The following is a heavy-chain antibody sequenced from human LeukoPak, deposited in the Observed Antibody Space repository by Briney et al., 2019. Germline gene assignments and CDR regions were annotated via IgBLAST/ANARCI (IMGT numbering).Heavy chain of an antibody. CDR2: IKQDGSAK. CDR3: VRATTDKNVGSFDS. Sequence: GGSLRLSCAASGFTFSSYAMHWVRQAPGKGLEWVANIKQDGSAKIYVDSVKGRFTLSRDNAENSLYLQMNSLRAEDTAVYYCVRATTDKNVGSFDSWGQGTLVTVSS. V-gene: IGHV3-7*04. D-gene: IGHD1-1*01. CDR1: GFTFSSYA. J-gene: IGHJ4*02.